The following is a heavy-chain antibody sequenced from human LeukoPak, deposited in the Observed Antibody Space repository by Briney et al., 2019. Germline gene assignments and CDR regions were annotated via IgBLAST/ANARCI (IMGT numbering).Heavy chain of an antibody. CDR3: ARDRPTGGIDY. D-gene: IGHD7-27*01. Sequence: SQTLSLTCAVSGGSISSGGYSWGWIRQPPGKGLEWIGYIYHSGSTYYNPSLKSRVTISVDRSKNQFSLKLSSVTAADTAVYYCARDRPTGGIDYWGQGTLVTVSS. CDR2: IYHSGST. CDR1: GGSISSGGYS. V-gene: IGHV4-30-2*01. J-gene: IGHJ4*02.